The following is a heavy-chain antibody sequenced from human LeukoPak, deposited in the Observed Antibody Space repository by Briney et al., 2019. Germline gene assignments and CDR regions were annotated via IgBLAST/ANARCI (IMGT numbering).Heavy chain of an antibody. CDR3: ARDGTPLVGVVSTARSKVVDY. J-gene: IGHJ4*02. CDR2: ISAYNGNT. Sequence: ASVKASCKASGYTFTSYGITWVRQAPGQGLEWMGWISAYNGNTNYAQKLQGRVTMTTDTSTRTAYMELRSLRSDDTAVYYCARDGTPLVGVVSTARSKVVDYWGQGTLVTVSS. CDR1: GYTFTSYG. D-gene: IGHD3-22*01. V-gene: IGHV1-18*01.